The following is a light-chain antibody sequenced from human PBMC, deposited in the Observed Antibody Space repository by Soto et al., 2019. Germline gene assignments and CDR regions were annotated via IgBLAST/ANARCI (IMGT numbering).Light chain of an antibody. CDR3: QQSFNTLT. Sequence: DIQMTQSPSSLSAAVGDRVTITCRASHDISTYLCWYQQKPGKAPKLLIYSASILQSGVPPRFSGSGSGTDFTLTISSLQPEDIATYYCQQSFNTLTFGGGTKVDIK. CDR2: SAS. V-gene: IGKV1-39*01. CDR1: HDISTY. J-gene: IGKJ4*01.